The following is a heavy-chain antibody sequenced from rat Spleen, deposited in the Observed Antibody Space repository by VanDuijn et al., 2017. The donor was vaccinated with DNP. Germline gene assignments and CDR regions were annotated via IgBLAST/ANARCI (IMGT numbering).Heavy chain of an antibody. J-gene: IGHJ2*01. V-gene: IGHV5-31*01. CDR3: ATHPNYGGYSSYAMDV. CDR1: GFTFNKYW. D-gene: IGHD1-11*01. CDR2: ITSSGGST. Sequence: EVKLVESGGGLVQPGRSLKLSCAASGFTFNKYWMTWIRQVPGKGLEWVAAITSSGGSTYYPDSVKGRFTISRDNAKNTLYLQMNSLRSEDTATYYCATHPNYGGYSSYAMDVWGQGVMVTVSS.